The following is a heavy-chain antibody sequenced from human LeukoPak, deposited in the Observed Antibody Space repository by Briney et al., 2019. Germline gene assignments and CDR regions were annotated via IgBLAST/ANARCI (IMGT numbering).Heavy chain of an antibody. CDR2: MTASGVT. V-gene: IGHV3-21*01. D-gene: IGHD5-12*01. Sequence: GGSLRLSCAASGFSFNFHSMNWVRQAPGKGLEWISYMTASGVTMYAESVYGRFTISRDNDKKSVYLQMISLRVEDTAVYFCTRDGGYSGFDFDYWGQGVLVTVSS. CDR3: TRDGGYSGFDFDY. J-gene: IGHJ4*02. CDR1: GFSFNFHS.